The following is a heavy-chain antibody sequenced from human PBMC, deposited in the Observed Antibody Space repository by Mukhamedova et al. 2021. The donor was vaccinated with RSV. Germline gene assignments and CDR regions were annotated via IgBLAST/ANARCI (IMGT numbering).Heavy chain of an antibody. D-gene: IGHD3-10*01. CDR3: ARITGYGSGNYVKTLRMDV. Sequence: AEYMGGRFTISRDNSKNTLYLQMNSLRREDTAIYYCARITGYGSGNYVKTLRMDVWGQGTTVTVS. J-gene: IGHJ6*02. V-gene: IGHV3-30*01.